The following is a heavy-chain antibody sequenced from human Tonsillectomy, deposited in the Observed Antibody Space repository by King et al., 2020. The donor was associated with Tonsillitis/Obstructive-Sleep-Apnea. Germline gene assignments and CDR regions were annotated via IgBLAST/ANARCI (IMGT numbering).Heavy chain of an antibody. J-gene: IGHJ3*02. Sequence: VQLQQWGAGLLKPSETLSLTCAVYGGSLSGYHWAWIRQPPGKGLEWIWEINHGVATDAHPSLTRQVTISVDTSKSQFSLTLSAVTAADTAVYYCARRPDGFDIWGQGTMATVSS. V-gene: IGHV4-34*01. CDR1: GGSLSGYH. CDR3: ARRPDGFDI. CDR2: INHGVAT.